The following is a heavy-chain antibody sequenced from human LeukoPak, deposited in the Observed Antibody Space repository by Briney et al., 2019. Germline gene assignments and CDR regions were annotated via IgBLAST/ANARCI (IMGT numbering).Heavy chain of an antibody. CDR3: ARDRYYDSSGYTFDY. Sequence: ASVKVSCKASGYTFTGYDMHWVRQAPGQGLEWMGWINPNSGGTNYAQKFKGRGTMTRDTSISTAYMELSRLRSDDTAVYYCARDRYYDSSGYTFDYWGQGTLVTVSS. CDR1: GYTFTGYD. D-gene: IGHD3-22*01. V-gene: IGHV1-2*02. CDR2: INPNSGGT. J-gene: IGHJ4*02.